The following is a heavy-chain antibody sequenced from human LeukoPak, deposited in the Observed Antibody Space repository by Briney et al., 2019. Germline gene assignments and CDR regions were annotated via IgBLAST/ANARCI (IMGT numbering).Heavy chain of an antibody. Sequence: SETLSLTCTVSGGSISSYYWSWIRQPPGKGLEWVGYIYYSASTNYNPSLKSRVAISVDTSKNQFSLKLSSVTAADTAVYYCARVSSSWSREFDYWGQGTLVTVSS. CDR3: ARVSSSWSREFDY. D-gene: IGHD6-13*01. J-gene: IGHJ4*02. CDR2: IYYSAST. V-gene: IGHV4-59*01. CDR1: GGSISSYY.